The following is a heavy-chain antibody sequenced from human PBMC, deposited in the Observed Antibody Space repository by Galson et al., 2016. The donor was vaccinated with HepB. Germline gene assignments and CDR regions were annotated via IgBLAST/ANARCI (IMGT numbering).Heavy chain of an antibody. V-gene: IGHV3-33*01. CDR2: IWYDGGNK. J-gene: IGHJ4*02. CDR3: ARGCGGDCYSVSGY. D-gene: IGHD2-21*02. CDR1: GFTLSSYG. Sequence: SLRLSCAASGFTLSSYGMHWVRQAPGKGLEWVAVIWYDGGNKYYAESVKGRFTISRDTSKNTLYLQMTSLGVEDTAVYYCARGCGGDCYSVSGYWGQGTLVTVSP.